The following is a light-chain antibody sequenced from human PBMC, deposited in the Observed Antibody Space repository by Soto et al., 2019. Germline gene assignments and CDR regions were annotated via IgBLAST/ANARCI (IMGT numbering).Light chain of an antibody. V-gene: IGKV3-20*01. J-gene: IGKJ1*01. CDR3: QQYGSSPRT. CDR2: GAS. Sequence: EIVLTQSPGTLSLSPGERATLSCRASQSVSSNSLAWYQQRPGQAPRLLIYGASSRATGIPDRFSGSGSGTDFPLTISRLEPEDLAVYYCQQYGSSPRTFGQGTKVEIK. CDR1: QSVSSNS.